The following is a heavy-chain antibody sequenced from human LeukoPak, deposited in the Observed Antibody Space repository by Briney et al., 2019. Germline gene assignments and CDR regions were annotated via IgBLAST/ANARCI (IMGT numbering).Heavy chain of an antibody. CDR3: ARQGYDILTGYYD. Sequence: ASVKVSCKASGYTFTSYYMHWVRQAPRQGLEWMGIINPSGGSTSYAQKFQGRVTITADKSTSTAYMELSSLRSEDTAVYYCARQGYDILTGYYDWGQGTLVTVSS. CDR1: GYTFTSYY. V-gene: IGHV1-46*01. CDR2: INPSGGST. J-gene: IGHJ4*02. D-gene: IGHD3-9*01.